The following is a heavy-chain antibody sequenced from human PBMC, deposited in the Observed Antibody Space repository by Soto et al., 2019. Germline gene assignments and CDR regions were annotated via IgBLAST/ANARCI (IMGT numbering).Heavy chain of an antibody. V-gene: IGHV3-21*01. CDR2: ITSSGSYV. J-gene: IGHJ6*02. CDR1: GFTLSRNA. D-gene: IGHD3-3*02. CDR3: VKDEGIEAMDV. Sequence: SLRLSCVTSGFTLSRNAMNWVRPAPGKRLEWVASITSSGSYVYYADSVKGRVSASRDNAKNSLSLQMDSLRPDDTAIYFCVKDEGIEAMDVWGQGTTVTVSS.